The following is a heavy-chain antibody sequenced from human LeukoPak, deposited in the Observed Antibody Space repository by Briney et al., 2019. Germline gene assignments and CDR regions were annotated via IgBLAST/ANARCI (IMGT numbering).Heavy chain of an antibody. CDR3: ARDPYYYDSSGYYYVRPYCFDY. D-gene: IGHD3-22*01. CDR2: IIPILGIA. Sequence: SVKVSCKTSGGTFSSYAISWVRQAPGQGLEWMGRIIPILGIANYAQKFQGRVTITADKSTSTAYMELSSLRSEDTAVYYCARDPYYYDSSGYYYVRPYCFDYWGQGTLVTVSS. J-gene: IGHJ4*02. CDR1: GGTFSSYA. V-gene: IGHV1-69*04.